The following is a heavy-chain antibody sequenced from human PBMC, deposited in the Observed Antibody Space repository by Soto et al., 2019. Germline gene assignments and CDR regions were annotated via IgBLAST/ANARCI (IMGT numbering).Heavy chain of an antibody. Sequence: QVQLVQSGAELKKPGASVNISCTASGFTFSDNLINWVRQVPGQGLEWMGWLNPDTGNTRYSETFQGRVTISRHPSASIDFVELSGLENEAAALYFGGGVIQSVGPRANDAFDVWGQGTMITVSS. D-gene: IGHD5-18*01. CDR3: GGVIQSVGPRANDAFDV. V-gene: IGHV1-3*01. J-gene: IGHJ3*01. CDR1: GFTFSDNL. CDR2: LNPDTGNT.